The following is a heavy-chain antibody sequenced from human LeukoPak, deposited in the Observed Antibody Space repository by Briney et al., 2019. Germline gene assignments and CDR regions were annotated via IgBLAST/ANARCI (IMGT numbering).Heavy chain of an antibody. Sequence: GRSLRLSCAASGFTFDDYAMPWVRQAPGKGLEWVSGISWNSGSIGYADSVKGRFTISRDNSKNTLYLQMNSLRAEDTAVYYCAKVRGYSYGYVDYWGQGTLVTVSS. CDR1: GFTFDDYA. CDR2: ISWNSGSI. CDR3: AKVRGYSYGYVDY. J-gene: IGHJ4*02. V-gene: IGHV3-9*01. D-gene: IGHD5-18*01.